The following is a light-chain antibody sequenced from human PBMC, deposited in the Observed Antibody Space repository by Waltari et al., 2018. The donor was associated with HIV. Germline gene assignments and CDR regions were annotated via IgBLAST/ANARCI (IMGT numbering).Light chain of an antibody. Sequence: QSVLTQPPSVSAAPGQGDVISCSGGCSNIGSNTANWYHHLPGTAPKLLLYSTDKRPSGVPDRFSGSKSGTAASLAITGLQSEDEGVYYCASWDDSLNGVIFGGGTKVTVL. CDR3: ASWDDSLNGVI. V-gene: IGLV1-44*01. CDR1: CSNIGSNT. CDR2: STD. J-gene: IGLJ2*01.